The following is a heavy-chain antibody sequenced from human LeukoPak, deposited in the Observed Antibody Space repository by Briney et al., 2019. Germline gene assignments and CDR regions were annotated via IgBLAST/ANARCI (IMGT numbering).Heavy chain of an antibody. J-gene: IGHJ4*02. CDR2: ISGSGGST. CDR1: GFTFSSYA. CDR3: AKEKYFWNECPDY. D-gene: IGHD1-1*01. V-gene: IGHV3-23*01. Sequence: PGGSVRLSCGASGFTFSSYAMSWVRQAPGKGLEWVSAISGSGGSTYYADSVKGRFTISRDNSKNTLYLQMNSLRAEDTAVYYCAKEKYFWNECPDYWGQGTLVTVSS.